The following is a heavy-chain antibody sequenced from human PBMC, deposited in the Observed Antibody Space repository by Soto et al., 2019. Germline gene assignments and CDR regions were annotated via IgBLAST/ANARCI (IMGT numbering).Heavy chain of an antibody. J-gene: IGHJ6*02. CDR1: GFTFSSYG. D-gene: IGHD3-3*01. V-gene: IGHV3-33*01. CDR3: ARDLRAYYDFSSGYYPHYYYGMDV. CDR2: IWYDGSNK. Sequence: GGSLRLSCAATGFTFSSYGMHWVRQAPGKGLEWVALIWYDGSNKYYADSVKGRLTISRDNSKNTLYVQMNRLRAEDTAVYYCARDLRAYYDFSSGYYPHYYYGMDVWGQGTTVTVSS.